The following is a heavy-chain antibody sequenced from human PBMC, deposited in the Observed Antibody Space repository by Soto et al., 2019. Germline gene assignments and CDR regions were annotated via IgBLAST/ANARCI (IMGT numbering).Heavy chain of an antibody. Sequence: KTSETLSLTCTVSGGSLSSYYWTWIRQPPGKGLEWIGHMYYIGSTSYNPSLKSRVTISVDTSKNQFALRLTSVTAADTAVYYCASVESAHYGRFDYWGQGTLVTVSS. V-gene: IGHV4-59*01. CDR3: ASVESAHYGRFDY. CDR1: GGSLSSYY. D-gene: IGHD4-17*01. J-gene: IGHJ4*02. CDR2: MYYIGST.